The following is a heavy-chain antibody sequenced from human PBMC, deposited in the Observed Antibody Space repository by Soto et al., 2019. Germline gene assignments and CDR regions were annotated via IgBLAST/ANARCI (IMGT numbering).Heavy chain of an antibody. CDR3: ARDRHLPSSSGPIDY. V-gene: IGHV3-48*02. D-gene: IGHD6-6*01. J-gene: IGHJ4*02. CDR2: ISSSSSTI. CDR1: GFTFSSYS. Sequence: EVQLVESGGGLVQPGGSLRLSCAASGFTFSSYSMNWVRQAPGKGLEWVSYISSSSSTIYYADSVKGRFTISRDNAKNSLYLQMNSLRDEDTAVYYCARDRHLPSSSGPIDYWGQGTLVTVSS.